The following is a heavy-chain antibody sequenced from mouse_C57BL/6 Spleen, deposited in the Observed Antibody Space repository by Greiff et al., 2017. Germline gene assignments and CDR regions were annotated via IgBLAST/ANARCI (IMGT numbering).Heavy chain of an antibody. CDR1: GFTFSNYW. CDR3: TGDWAYFDY. CDR2: IRLKSDNYAT. J-gene: IGHJ2*01. D-gene: IGHD4-1*01. Sequence: EVKLEESGGGLVQPGGSMKLSCVASGFTFSNYWMNWVRQSPEKGLEWVAQIRLKSDNYATHYAESVKGRFTISRDDSKSSVYLQMNNLRAEDTGIYYCTGDWAYFDYWGQGTTLTVSS. V-gene: IGHV6-3*01.